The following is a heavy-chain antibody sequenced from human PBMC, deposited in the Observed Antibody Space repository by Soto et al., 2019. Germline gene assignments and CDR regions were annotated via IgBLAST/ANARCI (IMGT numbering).Heavy chain of an antibody. D-gene: IGHD1-26*01. Sequence: VQLVESGGGVVQPGRSLRLSCAASGFTFRTYGMYWVRQAPGKGLEWVAVIWYDASNKYYADSVKGRFTISRDNSENTLYLQMNSLTAEDTAVYYRARGRVDGGELDLWGQGTLVTVSS. J-gene: IGHJ4*02. CDR3: ARGRVDGGELDL. CDR2: IWYDASNK. V-gene: IGHV3-33*01. CDR1: GFTFRTYG.